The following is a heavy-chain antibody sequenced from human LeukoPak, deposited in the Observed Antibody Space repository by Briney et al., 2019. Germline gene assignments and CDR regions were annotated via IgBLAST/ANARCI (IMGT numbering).Heavy chain of an antibody. J-gene: IGHJ4*02. CDR1: GGSFSGYY. D-gene: IGHD3-10*01. CDR2: INHSGST. V-gene: IGHV4-34*01. Sequence: SETLSLTCAVYGGSFSGYYWSWIRQPPGKGLEWIGEINHSGSTNYNPSLKSRVTISVDTSKSQFSLKLSSVTAADTAVYYCARVKATMVRGPWRVFDYWGQGTLVTVSS. CDR3: ARVKATMVRGPWRVFDY.